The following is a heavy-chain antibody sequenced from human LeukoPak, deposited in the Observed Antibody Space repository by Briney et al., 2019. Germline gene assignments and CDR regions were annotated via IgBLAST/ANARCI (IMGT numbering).Heavy chain of an antibody. CDR3: ATADWLSFDF. CDR2: IKNDGSEE. J-gene: IGHJ4*02. Sequence: GGSLRLSCAASGFTFSSYWMSWVRQAPGKGLEWVATIKNDGSEENYEDSVKGRFTISRDNAKNSLYLQMSGLRAEDTAVYFCATADWLSFDFWGQGTLVTVSS. CDR1: GFTFSSYW. V-gene: IGHV3-7*04. D-gene: IGHD3-9*01.